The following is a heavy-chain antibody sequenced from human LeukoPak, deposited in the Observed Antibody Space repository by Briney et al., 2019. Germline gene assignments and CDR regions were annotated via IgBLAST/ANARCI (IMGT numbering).Heavy chain of an antibody. D-gene: IGHD1-26*01. V-gene: IGHV1-69*04. CDR3: AREAVGATSPFDY. J-gene: IGHJ4*02. Sequence: SVKVSCKASGGTFSSYAISWVRQAPGQGLEWMGRIIPILGIANYAQKFQGRVTITADKSTSTAYMELRSLRSDDTAVYYCAREAVGATSPFDYWGQGTLVTVSS. CDR2: IIPILGIA. CDR1: GGTFSSYA.